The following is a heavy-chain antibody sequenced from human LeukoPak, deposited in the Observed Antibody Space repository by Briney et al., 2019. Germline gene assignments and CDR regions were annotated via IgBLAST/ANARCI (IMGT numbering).Heavy chain of an antibody. CDR1: GVSVSSSIYH. CDR2: TYNGGST. V-gene: IGHV4-61*01. CDR3: VRGHGGY. J-gene: IGHJ4*02. Sequence: PSETLSLTCTVSGVSVSSSIYHWFWIRQPSGKGLEWIGFTYNGGSTCYNPSLKSRVTISVDMAKNQFSLKVMSVTAADTAVYYCVRGHGGYWGQGTLVTVSS.